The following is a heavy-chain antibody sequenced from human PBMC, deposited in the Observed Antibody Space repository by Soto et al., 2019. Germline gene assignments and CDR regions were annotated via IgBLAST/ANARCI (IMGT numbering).Heavy chain of an antibody. V-gene: IGHV1-18*01. D-gene: IGHD6-6*01. CDR1: GYTFTSYG. J-gene: IGHJ6*02. Sequence: ASVKVSCKASGYTFTSYGISWVRQAPGQGLEWMGWISAYNGNTNYAQKHQGRVTMTTDTSTSTAYMELRSLRYDDTAVYYCARDTASIAARTEPYYYYYGMDVWGQGTTVTAP. CDR3: ARDTASIAARTEPYYYYYGMDV. CDR2: ISAYNGNT.